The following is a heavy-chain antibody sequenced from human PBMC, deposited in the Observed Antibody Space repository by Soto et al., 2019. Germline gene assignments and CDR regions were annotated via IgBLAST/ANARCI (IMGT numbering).Heavy chain of an antibody. Sequence: PSETLSLACAVYGGSFSGYYWSWIRQPPGKGLEWIGEINHSGSTNDNPSLESGGTISVDTSKNQFSLKLSSVTAADTAVYYCARGMGTIFGVVIADDAFDIWGQGTMVT. V-gene: IGHV4-34*01. CDR1: GGSFSGYY. D-gene: IGHD3-3*01. CDR2: INHSGST. J-gene: IGHJ3*02. CDR3: ARGMGTIFGVVIADDAFDI.